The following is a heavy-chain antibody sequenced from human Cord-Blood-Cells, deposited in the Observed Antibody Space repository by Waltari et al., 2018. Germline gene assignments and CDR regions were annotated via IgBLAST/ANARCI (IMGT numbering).Heavy chain of an antibody. D-gene: IGHD2-15*01. CDR1: GGSFSGYY. J-gene: IGHJ4*02. Sequence: QVQLQQWGAGLLTPSETLSLTCAVYGGSFSGYYWSWIRKPPGKGLEGIGEINHSGSTNYNPSLKSRVTISVDTSKNQFSLKLSSVTAADTAVYYCARGVAATDYWGQGTLVTVSS. CDR3: ARGVAATDY. CDR2: INHSGST. V-gene: IGHV4-34*01.